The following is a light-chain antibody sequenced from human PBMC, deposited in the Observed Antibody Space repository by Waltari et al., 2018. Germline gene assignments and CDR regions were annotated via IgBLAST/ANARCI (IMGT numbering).Light chain of an antibody. CDR3: QSADGSGAYRA. Sequence: SYRLTQPPSVSVPPGQTARITCSGDALPKHYSYWYPKKSGQAPVLVIYKDTERASGIPERFSGSSSGTTVTLTIRGAQAEDEADYYCQSADGSGAYRAFGGGTKLTVL. CDR1: ALPKHY. CDR2: KDT. J-gene: IGLJ2*01. V-gene: IGLV3-25*03.